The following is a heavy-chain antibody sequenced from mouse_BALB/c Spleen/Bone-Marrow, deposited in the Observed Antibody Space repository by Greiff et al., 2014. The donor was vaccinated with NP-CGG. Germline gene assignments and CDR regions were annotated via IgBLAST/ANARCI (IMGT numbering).Heavy chain of an antibody. J-gene: IGHJ2*01. V-gene: IGHV2-6-7*01. CDR3: AREGNYFDY. CDR1: GFSFTVYG. CDR2: IWGDGIT. Sequence: QVQLQQSGPGLVSPSPSLSITCTVSGFSFTVYGVNWVRQPPGKGLEWLGMIWGDGITDYNSALKSRLSISKDDSKSQVFLKMNSLQTDDTARYYCAREGNYFDYWGQGTTLTVSS.